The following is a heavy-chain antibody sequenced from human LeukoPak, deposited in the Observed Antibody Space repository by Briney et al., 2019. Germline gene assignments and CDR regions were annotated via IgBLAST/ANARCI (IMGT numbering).Heavy chain of an antibody. Sequence: PSETLSLTCTVSGGSISSYYWSWIRQPPGKGLEWIGYIYYSGSTNYNPSLKSRVTISVDTSKNQFSLKLSSVTAADTAVYYCSRSGYSYGYYYYYYMDVWGKGTTVTVSS. V-gene: IGHV4-59*01. CDR2: IYYSGST. CDR1: GGSISSYY. D-gene: IGHD5-18*01. CDR3: SRSGYSYGYYYYYYMDV. J-gene: IGHJ6*03.